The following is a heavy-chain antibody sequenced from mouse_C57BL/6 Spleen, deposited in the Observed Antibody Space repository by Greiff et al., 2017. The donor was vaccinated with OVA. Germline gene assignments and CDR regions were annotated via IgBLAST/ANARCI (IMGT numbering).Heavy chain of an antibody. CDR3: ARGGDDYDGDAMDY. V-gene: IGHV3-6*01. CDR2: ISYDGSN. D-gene: IGHD2-4*01. CDR1: GYSITSGYY. J-gene: IGHJ4*01. Sequence: EVKVVESGPGLVKPSQSLSLTCSVTGYSITSGYYWNWLRQLPGNKLEWMGFISYDGSNNSNPSLKNRISITRDTSKNQFFLKLNSGTTEDTATYYCARGGDDYDGDAMDYWGQGTSVTVSS.